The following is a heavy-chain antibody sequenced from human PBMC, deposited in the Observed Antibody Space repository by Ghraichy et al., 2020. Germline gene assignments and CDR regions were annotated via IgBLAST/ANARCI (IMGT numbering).Heavy chain of an antibody. V-gene: IGHV3-23*01. CDR2: ISGSGYNT. J-gene: IGHJ4*02. CDR1: GFTFRSYA. Sequence: GGSLRLSCAASGFTFRSYAMSWVRQAPGKGLEWVSAISGSGYNTYYADSVKGRFTISRDNSKNTLYLQMNSLRAEDTAVYYCAKWITSEMYCFDYWGQGNLVTVSS. D-gene: IGHD3-10*01. CDR3: AKWITSEMYCFDY.